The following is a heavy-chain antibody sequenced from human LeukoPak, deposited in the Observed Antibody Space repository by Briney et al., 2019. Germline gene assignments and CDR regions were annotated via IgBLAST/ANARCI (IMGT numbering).Heavy chain of an antibody. V-gene: IGHV4-34*01. Sequence: SETLSLTCAVYGGSFSGCYWSWIRQPPGKGLEWIGEINHSGSTNYNPSLKSRVTISVDTSKNQFSLKLSSVTAADTAVYYCAKGGLEPAEYYFDYWGQGTLVTVSS. D-gene: IGHD1-14*01. CDR2: INHSGST. J-gene: IGHJ4*02. CDR1: GGSFSGCY. CDR3: AKGGLEPAEYYFDY.